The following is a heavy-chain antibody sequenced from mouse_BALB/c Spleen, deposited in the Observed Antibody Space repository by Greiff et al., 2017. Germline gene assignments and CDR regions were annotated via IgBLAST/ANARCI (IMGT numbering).Heavy chain of an antibody. V-gene: IGHV5-17*02. CDR1: GFTFSSFG. J-gene: IGHJ3*01. Sequence: EVKLQESGGGLVQPGGSRKLSCAASGFTFSSFGMHWVRQAPEKGLEWVAYISSGSSTIYYADTVKGRFTISRDNPKNTLFLQMTSLRSEDTAMYYCARGYASYWGQGTLVTVSA. CDR2: ISSGSSTI. D-gene: IGHD2-10*02. CDR3: ARGYASY.